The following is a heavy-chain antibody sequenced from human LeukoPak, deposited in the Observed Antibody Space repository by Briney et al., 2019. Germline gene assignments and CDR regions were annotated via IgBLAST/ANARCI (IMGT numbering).Heavy chain of an antibody. CDR1: GLTFSNYG. CDR3: ARDGRFAAYEPDY. J-gene: IGHJ4*02. CDR2: ISAYDGNT. V-gene: IGHV1-18*01. D-gene: IGHD1-26*01. Sequence: AAVKVSCKASGLTFSNYGITWVRQAPGQGLQWVGWISAYDGNTNYAQKFQGRVTMTTDTSTSTAHMELRSLRYDDTAVYYCARDGRFAAYEPDYWGQGTLVTVSS.